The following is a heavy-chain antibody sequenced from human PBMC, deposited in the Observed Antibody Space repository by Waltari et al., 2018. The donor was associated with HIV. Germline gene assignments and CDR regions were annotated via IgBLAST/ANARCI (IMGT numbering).Heavy chain of an antibody. V-gene: IGHV3-21*01. CDR1: GSIFRNYH. CDR2: ISSSGSYI. J-gene: IGHJ4*02. CDR3: VRENTFDSPNVN. Sequence: ELQLVASGGGPVKPGGALILSCAAAGSIFRNYHRNWVRQAPGKGLEWVSSISSSGSYIHYADSVKGRFTISRDNAKDSLYLQIDSLRAEDTAVYYCVRENTFDSPNVNWGQGTLVTVSS.